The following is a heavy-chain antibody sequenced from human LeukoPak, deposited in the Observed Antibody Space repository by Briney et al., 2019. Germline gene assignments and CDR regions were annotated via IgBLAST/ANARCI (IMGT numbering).Heavy chain of an antibody. Sequence: GGSLRLSCAASGFTFTSYVMHWVRQAPGKGLQWVALISYDGSNKYYADSVKGRFAISRDSSKNTLYLQMNSLRAEDTAVYYCAKDSCGGDCYSFDYWGQGTLVTVSS. CDR1: GFTFTSYV. J-gene: IGHJ4*02. CDR3: AKDSCGGDCYSFDY. D-gene: IGHD2-21*02. V-gene: IGHV3-30*18. CDR2: ISYDGSNK.